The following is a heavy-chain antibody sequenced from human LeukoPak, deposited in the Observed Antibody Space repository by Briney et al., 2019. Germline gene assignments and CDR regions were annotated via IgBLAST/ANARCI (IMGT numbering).Heavy chain of an antibody. CDR3: ARGASYYGSGSYYTSWFDP. CDR1: GFTFSSYD. D-gene: IGHD3-10*01. Sequence: PGGSLRLSCAASGFTFSSYDMHWVRQATGKGLEWVSAIGTAGDTYYPGSVKGRFTISRENAKNSLYLQMNSLRAGDTAVYYCARGASYYGSGSYYTSWFDPWGQGTLVTVSP. J-gene: IGHJ5*02. CDR2: IGTAGDT. V-gene: IGHV3-13*01.